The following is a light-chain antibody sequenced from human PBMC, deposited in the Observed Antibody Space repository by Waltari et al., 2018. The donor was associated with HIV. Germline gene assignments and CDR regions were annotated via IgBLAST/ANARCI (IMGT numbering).Light chain of an antibody. CDR2: AAS. V-gene: IGKV1-39*01. CDR1: QNIRNY. Sequence: DIQMTQSPSSLSASVGDRVTILFRASQNIRNYLTWYQQKPGKAPILLIYAASSLQSGVPSRFRGSGSGTDFTLTISSLQPEDFATYYCQHSYTTPWTFGQGTKVEIK. CDR3: QHSYTTPWT. J-gene: IGKJ1*01.